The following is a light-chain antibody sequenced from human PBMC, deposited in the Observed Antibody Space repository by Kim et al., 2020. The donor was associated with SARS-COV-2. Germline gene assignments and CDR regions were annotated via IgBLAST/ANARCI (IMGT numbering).Light chain of an antibody. Sequence: EIVLTQSPGTLSLSPGERATLSCRASQSVNSNYLAWYQKKLGQAPRLLIYGASSRAIGIPDRFSGSGSGTDFTLTINRLEPEDFAVYYCQQYGNSQYTFGQGTKLEI. CDR2: GAS. J-gene: IGKJ2*01. V-gene: IGKV3-20*01. CDR1: QSVNSNY. CDR3: QQYGNSQYT.